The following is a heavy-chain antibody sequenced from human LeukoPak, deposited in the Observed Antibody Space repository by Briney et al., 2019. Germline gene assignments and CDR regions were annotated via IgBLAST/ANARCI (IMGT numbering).Heavy chain of an antibody. CDR3: ARGDRYSNYHPFDY. CDR1: GGSISSNY. J-gene: IGHJ4*02. CDR2: MYYSGST. V-gene: IGHV4-59*01. D-gene: IGHD4-11*01. Sequence: SETLSLTCTVSGGSISSNYWNWIRQPPGKGLEWIAYMYYSGSTNYNPSLKSRVTISVDTSKNQFSLKLSSVTAADTAVYYCARGDRYSNYHPFDYWGQGTLVTVSS.